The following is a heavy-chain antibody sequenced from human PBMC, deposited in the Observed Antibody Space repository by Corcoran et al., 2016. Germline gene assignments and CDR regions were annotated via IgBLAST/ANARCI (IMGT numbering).Heavy chain of an antibody. CDR2: IIPIFGTA. CDR3: ASPKCSGGSCFGYYYGMDV. J-gene: IGHJ6*02. V-gene: IGHV1-69*01. CDR1: GGTFSSYA. D-gene: IGHD2-15*01. Sequence: QVQLVQSGAEVKKPGSSVKVSCKASGGTFSSYAISWVRQAPGQGLEWMGGIIPIFGTANYAQKFQGRVTITADESTSTAYMELRSLRSEDTAVYYCASPKCSGGSCFGYYYGMDVWGQGTTVTVSS.